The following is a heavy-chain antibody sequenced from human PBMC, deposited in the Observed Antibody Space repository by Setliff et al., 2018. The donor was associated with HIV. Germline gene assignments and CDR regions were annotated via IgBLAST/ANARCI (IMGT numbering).Heavy chain of an antibody. D-gene: IGHD5-18*01. CDR3: AREIQFSATTYYYYYMDD. CDR1: GDSMSSSSYY. CDR2: IFYSGNT. V-gene: IGHV4-39*07. J-gene: IGHJ6*03. Sequence: PSETLSLTCTVSGDSMSSSSYYWGWIRQPPGKGLEWIGSIFYSGNTYYKPSLKSRVTISADMSKNQFSLKLRSVTAADTAVYYCAREIQFSATTYYYYYMDDWGRGTTVTVSS.